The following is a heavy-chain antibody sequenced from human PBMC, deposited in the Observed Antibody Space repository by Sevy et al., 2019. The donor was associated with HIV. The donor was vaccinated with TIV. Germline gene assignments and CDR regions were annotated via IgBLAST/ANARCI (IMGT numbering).Heavy chain of an antibody. J-gene: IGHJ6*02. V-gene: IGHV1-69*13. D-gene: IGHD3-3*01. CDR2: IIPIFGTA. CDR3: ARRGDFWSGYYTGWYGMDV. CDR1: GGTFSSYA. Sequence: ASVKVSCKASGGTFSSYAISWVRQAPGQGLEWMGGIIPIFGTANYAQKFQGIVTITADESTSTAYMELSSLRSEDTAVYYCARRGDFWSGYYTGWYGMDVWGQGTTVTVSS.